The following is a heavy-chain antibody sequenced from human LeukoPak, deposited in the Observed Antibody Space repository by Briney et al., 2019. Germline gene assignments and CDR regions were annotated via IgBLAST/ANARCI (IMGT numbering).Heavy chain of an antibody. V-gene: IGHV3-23*01. J-gene: IGHJ4*02. D-gene: IGHD3-10*01. CDR3: AKGAYYYGSGSWKSDLNSLDYFDY. Sequence: GGSLRLSCAASGFTFSSYAMSWVRQAPGKGLEWVSAISGSGGSTYYADSVKGRFTISRDNSKNTLYLQMNSLRAEDTAVYYCAKGAYYYGSGSWKSDLNSLDYFDYWGQGTLVTVSS. CDR2: ISGSGGST. CDR1: GFTFSSYA.